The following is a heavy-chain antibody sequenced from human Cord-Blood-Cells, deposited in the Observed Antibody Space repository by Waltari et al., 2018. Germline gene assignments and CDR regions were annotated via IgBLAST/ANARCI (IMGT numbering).Heavy chain of an antibody. Sequence: QVQLVQSGAEVKKPGASVKVSCKASGYTFTSYDINWVRQATGQGLEWMGWMNPKSGNTGYAQKFQGRGTITRNNSISTAYMGLSSLRSEDTAVYYCARRYYYGSGSYYNFDYWGQGTLVTVSS. CDR2: MNPKSGNT. V-gene: IGHV1-8*03. D-gene: IGHD3-10*01. CDR1: GYTFTSYD. J-gene: IGHJ4*02. CDR3: ARRYYYGSGSYYNFDY.